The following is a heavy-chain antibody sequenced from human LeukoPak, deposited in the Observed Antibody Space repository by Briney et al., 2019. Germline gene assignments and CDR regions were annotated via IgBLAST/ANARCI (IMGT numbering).Heavy chain of an antibody. CDR1: GGSFSGYY. J-gene: IGHJ4*02. V-gene: IGHV4-34*09. Sequence: SETLSLTCAVYGGSFSGYYWSWIRQPPGKGVEWIGYIYYSGSTYYNPSLKSRVTMSVDTSKNQFSLKLSSVTAADTAVYYCARGPYRNSFDYWGQGTLVTVSS. CDR3: ARGPYRNSFDY. CDR2: IYYSGST. D-gene: IGHD4-11*01.